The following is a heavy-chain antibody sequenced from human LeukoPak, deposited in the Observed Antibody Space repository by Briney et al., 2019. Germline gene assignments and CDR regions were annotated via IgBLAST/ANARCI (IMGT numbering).Heavy chain of an antibody. Sequence: SETLSLTCTVSGGSISSGSYYWSWIRQPAGKGLEWIGRIYTSGSTNYNPSLKSRVTISVDTSKNQFSLKLSSVTAADTAVYYCARDLNYDSSGYENYYYMDVWGKGTTVTVSS. CDR3: ARDLNYDSSGYENYYYMDV. V-gene: IGHV4-61*02. J-gene: IGHJ6*03. D-gene: IGHD3-22*01. CDR2: IYTSGST. CDR1: GGSISSGSYY.